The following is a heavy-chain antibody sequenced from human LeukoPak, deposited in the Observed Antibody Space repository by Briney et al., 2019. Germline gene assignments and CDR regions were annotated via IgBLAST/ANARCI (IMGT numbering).Heavy chain of an antibody. CDR1: GYTFTSYA. CDR2: INAGNGNT. J-gene: IGHJ5*02. CDR3: AREGDIVVVPADTLGLNWFDP. D-gene: IGHD2-2*01. V-gene: IGHV1-3*01. Sequence: EASVKVSCKASGYTFTSYAMHWVRQAPGQRLEWMGWINAGNGNTEYSQKFQGRVTITRDTSASTAYMELSSLRSEDTAVYYCAREGDIVVVPADTLGLNWFDPWGQGTLVTVSS.